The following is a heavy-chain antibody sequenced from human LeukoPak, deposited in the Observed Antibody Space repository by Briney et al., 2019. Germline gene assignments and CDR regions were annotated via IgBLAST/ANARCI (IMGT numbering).Heavy chain of an antibody. CDR1: GGSISSYY. CDR3: ARTPMVRGIRGFDP. J-gene: IGHJ5*02. Sequence: SETLSLTCTVSGGSISSYYWSWIRQPPGKGLEWIGYIYYSGSTNYHPSLKSRATISVDTSKNQFSLKLSSVTAADTAVYYCARTPMVRGIRGFDPWGQGTLVTVSS. CDR2: IYYSGST. V-gene: IGHV4-59*01. D-gene: IGHD3-10*01.